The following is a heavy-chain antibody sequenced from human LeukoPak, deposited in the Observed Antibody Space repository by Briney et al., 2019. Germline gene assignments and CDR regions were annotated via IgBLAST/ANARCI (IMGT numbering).Heavy chain of an antibody. J-gene: IGHJ5*02. CDR3: ARDLGDFDP. Sequence: SETLSLTCTVSGGSISSSSYYWGWIRQPPGKGLEWIGSIYYSGSTYYNPSLKSRVTISVDTSKNQFSLKLSSVTAADTAVYYCARDLGDFDPWGQGTLVTVSS. CDR1: GGSISSSSYY. CDR2: IYYSGST. V-gene: IGHV4-39*07. D-gene: IGHD3-16*01.